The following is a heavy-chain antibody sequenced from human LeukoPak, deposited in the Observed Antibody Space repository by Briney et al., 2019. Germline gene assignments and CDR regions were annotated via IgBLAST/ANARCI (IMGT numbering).Heavy chain of an antibody. CDR3: ARELRGGDFSDY. J-gene: IGHJ4*02. CDR2: IIPIFGTT. Sequence: SVKVSCKASGGTFSSYAISWVRQAPGQGLEWMGRIIPIFGTTNYAQKFQGRVAITTDESTSTAYMELSSLRSEDTAVYYCARELRGGDFSDYWGQGTLVTVSS. D-gene: IGHD2-21*01. CDR1: GGTFSSYA. V-gene: IGHV1-69*05.